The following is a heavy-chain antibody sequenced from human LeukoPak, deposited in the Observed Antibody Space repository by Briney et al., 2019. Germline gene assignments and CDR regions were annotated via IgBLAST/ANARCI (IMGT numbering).Heavy chain of an antibody. V-gene: IGHV4-59*01. CDR1: GGSISNYW. CDR2: VFDSGGT. J-gene: IGHJ4*02. D-gene: IGHD6-13*01. Sequence: PSETLSLTCTVSGGSISNYWWSWIRQPPGKGLEWIGYVFDSGGTNYNPSLKSRVTISVDTSKKQFFLKLSSVTAADTAVYYCARGYSSSWNYFDYWGQGTLVTVSS. CDR3: ARGYSSSWNYFDY.